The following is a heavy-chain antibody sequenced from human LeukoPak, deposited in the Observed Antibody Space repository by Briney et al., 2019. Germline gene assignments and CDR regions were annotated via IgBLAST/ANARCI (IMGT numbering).Heavy chain of an antibody. Sequence: GGSLRLSCAASGFTFSDYYMSWIRQAPGKGLEWVSYISSSGSTIYYADSVKGRFTISRDNAKNSLYLQMNGLRAEDTAVYYCARAHYYDSSGYSNPFDYWGQGTLVTVSS. V-gene: IGHV3-11*04. D-gene: IGHD3-22*01. CDR2: ISSSGSTI. CDR1: GFTFSDYY. J-gene: IGHJ4*02. CDR3: ARAHYYDSSGYSNPFDY.